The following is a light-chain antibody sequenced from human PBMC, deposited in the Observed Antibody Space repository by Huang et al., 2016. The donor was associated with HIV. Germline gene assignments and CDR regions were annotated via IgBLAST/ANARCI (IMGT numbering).Light chain of an antibody. CDR2: DVS. CDR3: MQSTHLRT. Sequence: IVMTQTPLSLSVTPEQPATISCKSNQSLLHIDGKTYLYWYLQRPGQSQQLLIYDVSSRFCGVQDRFRASGSGTDFTLKSSRVEAGNVEIYYCMQSTHLRTFGQGTKLEIK. CDR1: QSLLHIDGKTY. V-gene: IGKV2-29*02. J-gene: IGKJ2*02.